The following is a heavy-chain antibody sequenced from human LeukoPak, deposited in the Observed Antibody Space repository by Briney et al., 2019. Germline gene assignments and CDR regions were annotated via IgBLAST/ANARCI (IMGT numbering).Heavy chain of an antibody. CDR2: IYSGGST. V-gene: IGHV3-53*01. J-gene: IGHJ4*02. D-gene: IGHD2-2*01. Sequence: GGSLRLSCAASGFTVSSNYMSWVRKAPPKGMGWVSVIYSGGSTYYADSVKGRVTISRDNSKNTLYLQMNSLRAEDTSVYYCATSSTSIVTYYRGQGTLVTVSS. CDR1: GFTVSSNY. CDR3: ATSSTSIVTYY.